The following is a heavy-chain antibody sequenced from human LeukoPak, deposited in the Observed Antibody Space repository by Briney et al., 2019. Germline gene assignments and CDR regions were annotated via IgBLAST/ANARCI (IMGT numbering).Heavy chain of an antibody. CDR3: AKDSISVVSSWYFDY. CDR2: ISSSGSTI. CDR1: GFTFSDYY. J-gene: IGHJ4*02. V-gene: IGHV3-11*01. D-gene: IGHD6-13*01. Sequence: PGGSLRLSCAASGFTFSDYYMSWIRQAPGKGLEWVSYISSSGSTIYYADSVKGRFTISRDNSKNTLYLQMNSLRAEDTAVYYCAKDSISVVSSWYFDYWGQGTLVTVSS.